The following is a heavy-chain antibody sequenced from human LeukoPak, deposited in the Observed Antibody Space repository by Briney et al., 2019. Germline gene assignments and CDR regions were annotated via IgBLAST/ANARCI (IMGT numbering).Heavy chain of an antibody. Sequence: SETLSLTCTVSGGSISSSSYYWGWIRQPPGKGLEWIGSIYYSGSTYYNPSLKSRVTISVDTSKNQFSLKLSSVTAADTAVYYCARLGRGGLAYCGGDCYHNFDYWGQGTLVTVSS. V-gene: IGHV4-39*07. CDR3: ARLGRGGLAYCGGDCYHNFDY. J-gene: IGHJ4*02. CDR2: IYYSGST. D-gene: IGHD2-21*02. CDR1: GGSISSSSYY.